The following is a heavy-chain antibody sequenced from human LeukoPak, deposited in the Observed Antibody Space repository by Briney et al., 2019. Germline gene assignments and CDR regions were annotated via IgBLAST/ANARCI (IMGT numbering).Heavy chain of an antibody. V-gene: IGHV3-23*01. CDR2: ICGSGGCT. CDR3: AKTTVGYSSGRYPGWPADC. CDR1: GFTFNTYA. D-gene: IGHD6-19*01. J-gene: IGHJ4*02. Sequence: GGSLRLSCEASGFTFNTYAIYWVRQARGKGLEWVSGICGSGGCTYYADSVKGRFTISRDNSKNTVYLQMNSLTADDTAVYYCAKTTVGYSSGRYPGWPADCWGQGTLVTVSS.